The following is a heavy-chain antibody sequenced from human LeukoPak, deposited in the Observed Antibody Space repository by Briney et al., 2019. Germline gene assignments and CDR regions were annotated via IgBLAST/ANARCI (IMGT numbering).Heavy chain of an antibody. CDR1: GFSLSNYA. V-gene: IGHV3-23*01. CDR2: ISGSGGST. Sequence: GGSLRLSCAASGFSLSNYAMTWVRQAPGKGLEWVSGISGSGGSTYYADSVKGRFTISRDNSKNTLYLQMNSLRAEDTAVYYCERGYSSGWWGYYFDYWGQGTLVTVSS. CDR3: ERGYSSGWWGYYFDY. J-gene: IGHJ4*02. D-gene: IGHD6-19*01.